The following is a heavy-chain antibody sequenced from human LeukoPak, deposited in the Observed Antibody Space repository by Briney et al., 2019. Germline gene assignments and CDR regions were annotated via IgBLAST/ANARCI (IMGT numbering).Heavy chain of an antibody. D-gene: IGHD6-13*01. V-gene: IGHV4-34*01. CDR2: INHSGST. CDR1: GGSFSGYY. CDR3: ARGGGMAAAGY. J-gene: IGHJ4*02. Sequence: SETLSLTCAVYGGSFSGYYWSWIRQPPGKGLEWIGEINHSGSTNYNPSLKSRVTISVDTSKNQFSLKLSSVTAADTAVYYCARGGGMAAAGYWGQGTLVTV.